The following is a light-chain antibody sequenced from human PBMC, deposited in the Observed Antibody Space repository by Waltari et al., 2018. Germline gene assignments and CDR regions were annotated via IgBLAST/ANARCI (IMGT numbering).Light chain of an antibody. J-gene: IGKJ3*01. Sequence: EIVMTQSPLSLAVPPGEPASIPCRSSQSLLNRNGYHYLDWYLQKPGQAPQLLISLGSDRASGVPDRFSGSGSVTDFTLKISRVEPEDVGVYYCMQALHAPVTFGPGTKVDIK. CDR1: QSLLNRNGYHY. CDR2: LGS. CDR3: MQALHAPVT. V-gene: IGKV2-28*01.